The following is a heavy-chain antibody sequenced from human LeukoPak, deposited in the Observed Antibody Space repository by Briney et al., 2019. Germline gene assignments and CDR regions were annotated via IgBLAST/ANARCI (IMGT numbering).Heavy chain of an antibody. D-gene: IGHD3-10*01. CDR3: ASSMVRGGTSDY. Sequence: SETLSLTCTVSGGSISSYYWSWIRQPPGKGLEWMGYIYYSGSTNYNPSLKSRVTISVDTSKNQFSLKLSSVTAADTAVYYCASSMVRGGTSDYWGQGTLVTVSS. J-gene: IGHJ4*02. V-gene: IGHV4-59*01. CDR1: GGSISSYY. CDR2: IYYSGST.